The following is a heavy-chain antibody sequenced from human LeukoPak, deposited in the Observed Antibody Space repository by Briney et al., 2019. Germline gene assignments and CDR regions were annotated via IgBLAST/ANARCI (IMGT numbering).Heavy chain of an antibody. J-gene: IGHJ4*02. CDR2: INPNSGGT. Sequence: ASVKVSCKASGYTFTGYYMHWVRQAPGQGLEWMGWINPNSGGTNYAQKFQGWVTMTRDTSISTAYMELSRLRSDDTAVYYCARGGAAAGVGDYFDYWGQRTLVTVSS. V-gene: IGHV1-2*04. D-gene: IGHD6-13*01. CDR1: GYTFTGYY. CDR3: ARGGAAAGVGDYFDY.